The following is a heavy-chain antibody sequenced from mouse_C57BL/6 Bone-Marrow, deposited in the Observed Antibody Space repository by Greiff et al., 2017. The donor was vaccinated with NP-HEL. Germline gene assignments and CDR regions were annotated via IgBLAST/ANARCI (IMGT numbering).Heavy chain of an antibody. J-gene: IGHJ2*01. Sequence: QVQLQQPGAELVMPGASVKLSCKASGYTFTSYWMHWVKQRPGQGLEWIGEFDPSDSYTNYNQKFKGKSTLTVDKSSSTAYRQLSSLTAEDSAVYYCARFDPDYWGQGTTLTVSS. CDR1: GYTFTSYW. CDR3: ARFDPDY. CDR2: FDPSDSYT. V-gene: IGHV1-69*01.